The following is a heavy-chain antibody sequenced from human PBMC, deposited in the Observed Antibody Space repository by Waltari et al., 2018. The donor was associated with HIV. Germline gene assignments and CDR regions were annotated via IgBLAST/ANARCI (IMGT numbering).Heavy chain of an antibody. CDR3: ASPDTTMVHGHYYFYHMDV. Sequence: EVQLVESGGGLVQPGGSLRLSCAASGSTVSSNYMSWVRQAPGKGLEWVSIIYTGGSTYYAHSVKGRFTISRDNSKNTLHLQMNSLRAEDTAVYYCASPDTTMVHGHYYFYHMDVWGQGTTVTVSS. D-gene: IGHD5-18*01. J-gene: IGHJ6*02. CDR1: GSTVSSNY. CDR2: IYTGGST. V-gene: IGHV3-66*01.